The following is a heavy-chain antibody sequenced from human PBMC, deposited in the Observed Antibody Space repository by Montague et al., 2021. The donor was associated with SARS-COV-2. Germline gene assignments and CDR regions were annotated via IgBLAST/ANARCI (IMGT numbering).Heavy chain of an antibody. J-gene: IGHJ5*02. CDR1: GASFSIYY. Sequence: SETLSLTCAVYGASFSIYYWSWIRQPPGKGLEWIGEINHSGSTNXNPSLKSRVTISEDTSKNQFSLKLSSVTAADTAVYYCARGGTGTAFSAPKRTRGDDSFDPWGQGTLVTVSS. D-gene: IGHD2-21*02. CDR3: ARGGTGTAFSAPKRTRGDDSFDP. V-gene: IGHV4-34*01. CDR2: INHSGST.